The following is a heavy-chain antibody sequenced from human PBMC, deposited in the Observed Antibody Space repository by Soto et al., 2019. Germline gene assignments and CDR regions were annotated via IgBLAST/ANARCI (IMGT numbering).Heavy chain of an antibody. Sequence: EGQLLESGGGSRQPGGSLRLSCVASTYNIANYAVNWVRQAPGKGPEWVSAISADGDRKYYEESLEGRFTISKDGSKNVVYLEVKSLTTEDTAVYYCARRAYFFDGTGSHGFDIWGQGTLVTVSS. CDR2: ISADGDRK. D-gene: IGHD2-21*01. J-gene: IGHJ3*02. CDR3: ARRAYFFDGTGSHGFDI. CDR1: TYNIANYA. V-gene: IGHV3-23*01.